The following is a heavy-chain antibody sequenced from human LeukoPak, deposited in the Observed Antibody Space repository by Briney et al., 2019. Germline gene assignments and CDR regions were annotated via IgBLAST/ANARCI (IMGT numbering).Heavy chain of an antibody. CDR1: GFTFRSYG. CDR3: AKAERGYSYGSWYFDY. D-gene: IGHD5-18*01. J-gene: IGHJ4*02. V-gene: IGHV3-30*18. CDR2: ISYDGSNK. Sequence: PGGSLRLSCAASGFTFRSYGMHWVRQAPGKGLEWVAAISYDGSNKYYADSVKGRFTISRDNSKNTLYLQMNSLRAEDTAVYYCAKAERGYSYGSWYFDYWGQGTLVTVSS.